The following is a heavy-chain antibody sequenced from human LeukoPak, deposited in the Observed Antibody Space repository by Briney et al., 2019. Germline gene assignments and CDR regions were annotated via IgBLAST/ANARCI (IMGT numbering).Heavy chain of an antibody. CDR3: ARVMTTVTTDYYYYYMDV. D-gene: IGHD4-11*01. CDR1: GGSISSGSYY. Sequence: PSETLSLTCTVSGGSISSGSYYWSWIRQPAGKGLEWIGRIYTSGSTNYNPSLKSRVTISVDTSKNQFSLKLSSVTAADTAVYYCARVMTTVTTDYYYYYMDVWGKGTTVTVSS. CDR2: IYTSGST. J-gene: IGHJ6*03. V-gene: IGHV4-61*02.